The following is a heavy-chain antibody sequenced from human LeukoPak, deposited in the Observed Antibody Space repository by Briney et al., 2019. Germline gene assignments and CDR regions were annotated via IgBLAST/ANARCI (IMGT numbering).Heavy chain of an antibody. V-gene: IGHV1-18*01. CDR1: GYTFTSYG. D-gene: IGHD3-22*01. Sequence: GASVKVSCKASGYTFTSYGISWVRQAPGQGLEWMGWISAYNGNTNYAQKLQGRVTMTTDTSTSTAYMELRSLRSDDTAVYYCARGYYYDSSGYFGLDNWFDPWGQGTLVTVSS. CDR2: ISAYNGNT. J-gene: IGHJ5*02. CDR3: ARGYYYDSSGYFGLDNWFDP.